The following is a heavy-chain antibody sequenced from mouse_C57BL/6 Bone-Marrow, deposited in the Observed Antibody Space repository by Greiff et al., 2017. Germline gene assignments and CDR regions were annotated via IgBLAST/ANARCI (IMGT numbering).Heavy chain of an antibody. CDR2: IHPNSGST. V-gene: IGHV1-64*01. CDR3: ARSLRDYAMDY. Sequence: QVQLQQPGAELVKPGASVKLSCKASGYTFTSYWMHWVKQRPGQGLEWIGMIHPNSGSTNYNEKFKSKATLTVDKSSSTAYIQLSSLTSEDSAVYYCARSLRDYAMDYWGQGTSVTVSS. J-gene: IGHJ4*01. D-gene: IGHD3-3*01. CDR1: GYTFTSYW.